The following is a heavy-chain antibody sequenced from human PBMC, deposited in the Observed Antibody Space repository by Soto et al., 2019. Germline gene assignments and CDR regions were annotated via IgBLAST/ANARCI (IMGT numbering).Heavy chain of an antibody. Sequence: KPSETLSLTCTVSGGSVNSDSYYWSWIRQPPGKRLEWIGEINHSGGTNYNPSLKSRVTISVDTSKNQFSLRLSSVTAADTAVYYCARTYSSSWSPFDYWGQGTLVTVSS. J-gene: IGHJ4*02. V-gene: IGHV4-61*01. CDR3: ARTYSSSWSPFDY. CDR2: INHSGGT. CDR1: GGSVNSDSYY. D-gene: IGHD6-13*01.